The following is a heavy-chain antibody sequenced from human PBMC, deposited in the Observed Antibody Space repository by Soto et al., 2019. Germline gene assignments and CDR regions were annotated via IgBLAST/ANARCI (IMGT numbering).Heavy chain of an antibody. CDR2: ISGSGGST. V-gene: IGHV3-23*01. Sequence: GGSLRLSCAASGFTFSSYAMSWVRQAPGKGLEWVSAISGSGGSTYYADSVKGRFTISRDNSKNTLYLQMNSLRAEDTAVYYSAKALFSSPYYFDYWGQGTLVTVSS. J-gene: IGHJ4*02. CDR1: GFTFSSYA. D-gene: IGHD3-9*01. CDR3: AKALFSSPYYFDY.